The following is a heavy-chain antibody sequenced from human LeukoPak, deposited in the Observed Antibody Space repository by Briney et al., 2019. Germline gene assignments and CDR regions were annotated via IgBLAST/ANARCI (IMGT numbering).Heavy chain of an antibody. CDR2: IYPGDSDT. Sequence: GESLKISCKGSGYSFTSYWIGWVRQMPGKGLDWMGIIYPGDSDTRYSPSFQGQVTISADKSISTAYLQWSSLKASDTAMYYCARRSGSGWYSYYFDYWGQGPLVTVSS. V-gene: IGHV5-51*01. J-gene: IGHJ4*02. CDR3: ARRSGSGWYSYYFDY. CDR1: GYSFTSYW. D-gene: IGHD6-19*01.